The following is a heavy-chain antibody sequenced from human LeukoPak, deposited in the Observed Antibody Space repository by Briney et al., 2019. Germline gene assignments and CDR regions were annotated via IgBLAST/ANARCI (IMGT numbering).Heavy chain of an antibody. CDR2: INPSGGST. CDR1: GYTFTSYY. Sequence: ASVKVCSKASGYTFTSYYMHWVRQAPGQGLEWMGIINPSGGSTSYAQKFQGRVTMTRDTSTSTVYMELSSLRSEDTAVYYCAREPRSRYYYDSSGYRDYWGQGTLVTVSS. V-gene: IGHV1-46*01. J-gene: IGHJ4*02. CDR3: AREPRSRYYYDSSGYRDY. D-gene: IGHD3-22*01.